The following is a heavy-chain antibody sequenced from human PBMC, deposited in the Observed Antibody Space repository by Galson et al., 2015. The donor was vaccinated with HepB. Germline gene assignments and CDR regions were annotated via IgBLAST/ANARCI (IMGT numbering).Heavy chain of an antibody. CDR3: AREDSSSWGAFDY. V-gene: IGHV3-30-3*01. J-gene: IGHJ4*02. Sequence: SLRLSCAASGFTFSSYAMHWVRQAPGKGLEWVAVISYDGSNKYYADSVKGRFTISRDNSKNTLYLQMSSLRAEDTAVYYCAREDSSSWGAFDYWGQGTLVTVSS. CDR2: ISYDGSNK. D-gene: IGHD6-13*01. CDR1: GFTFSSYA.